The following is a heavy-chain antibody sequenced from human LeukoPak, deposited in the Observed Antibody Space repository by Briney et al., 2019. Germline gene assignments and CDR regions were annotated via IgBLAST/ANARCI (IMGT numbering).Heavy chain of an antibody. D-gene: IGHD3-22*01. CDR2: IRYDGSNK. CDR1: GFTFSSYG. J-gene: IGHJ3*02. V-gene: IGHV3-30*02. Sequence: EGSLRLSCAASGFTFSSYGMHWVRQAPGKGLEWVAFIRYDGSNKYYADSVKGRFTISRDNSKNTLYLQMNSLRAEDTAVYYCARDHSPAYYYDSSGYPTGAFDIWGQGTMVTVSS. CDR3: ARDHSPAYYYDSSGYPTGAFDI.